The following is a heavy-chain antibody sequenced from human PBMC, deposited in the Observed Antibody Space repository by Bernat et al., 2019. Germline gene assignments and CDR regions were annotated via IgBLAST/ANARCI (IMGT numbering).Heavy chain of an antibody. CDR1: GFTFSNAW. V-gene: IGHV3-15*07. D-gene: IGHD6-13*01. CDR2: IKSKTDGGTT. CDR3: TTSLIRSSWENDAFDI. Sequence: EVQLVESGGGLVKPGGSLRLSCAASGFTFSNAWMNWVRQAPGKGLEWVGRIKSKTDGGTTDYAAPVKGRFTISRDDSKNTLYLQMNSLKTEDTAVYYCTTSLIRSSWENDAFDIWGQGTMVTVSS. J-gene: IGHJ3*02.